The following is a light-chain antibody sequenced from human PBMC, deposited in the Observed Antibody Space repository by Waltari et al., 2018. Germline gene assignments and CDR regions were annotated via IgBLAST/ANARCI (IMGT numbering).Light chain of an antibody. CDR2: GNS. V-gene: IGLV1-40*01. CDR3: QSYVSSLGGSV. J-gene: IGLJ2*01. Sequence: QSGLTQPPSVSGAPGQRVTISCTGSSSNIGAGYDVHWYQLLPGTAPKLLIYGNSNRPTGVPHRFSGSNSGTSAALASTGLQAEDEAVYYCQSYVSSLGGSVFGGGTKLTFL. CDR1: SSNIGAGYD.